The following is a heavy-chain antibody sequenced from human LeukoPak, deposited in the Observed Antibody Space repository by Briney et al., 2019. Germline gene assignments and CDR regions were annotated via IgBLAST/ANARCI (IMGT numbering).Heavy chain of an antibody. CDR3: ARGDGVYVLGFQH. CDR2: IDPSSGGT. J-gene: IGHJ1*01. CDR1: GYTFIDYY. D-gene: IGHD5/OR15-5a*01. V-gene: IGHV1-2*04. Sequence: ASVKVSCKASGYTFIDYYIHWVRQAPGHGLEWVGWIDPSSGGTNYAQRFQGWVTMTRDTSISTAYMELSRLTSDDTAVYFCARGDGVYVLGFQHWGQGTLVTVSS.